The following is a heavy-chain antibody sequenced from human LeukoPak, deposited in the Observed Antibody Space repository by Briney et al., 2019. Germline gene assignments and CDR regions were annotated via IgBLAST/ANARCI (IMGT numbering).Heavy chain of an antibody. CDR3: ARDRGRHSSYTY. CDR2: IIPIFGTA. V-gene: IGHV1-69*05. CDR1: GGTFSSYA. D-gene: IGHD5-12*01. J-gene: IGHJ4*02. Sequence: ASVKVSCKASGGTFSSYAISWVRQAPGQGLEWMGGIIPIFGTANYAQKFQGRVTITTDESTSTAYMELSSLRSEDTAVYYCARDRGRHSSYTYWGQGTLVTVSS.